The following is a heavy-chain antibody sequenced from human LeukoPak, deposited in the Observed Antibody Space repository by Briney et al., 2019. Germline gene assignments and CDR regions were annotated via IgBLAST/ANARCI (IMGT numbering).Heavy chain of an antibody. Sequence: GGSLRLSCAASGFTFSSYSMNWVRQAPGKGLEWVSSISSSSSYIYYADSVKGRFTISRDNAKNSLYLQMNSLRAEDTAVYYCVRERDYYDSSGFLDYFDYWGQGTLVTVSS. CDR3: VRERDYYDSSGFLDYFDY. CDR1: GFTFSSYS. CDR2: ISSSSSYI. V-gene: IGHV3-21*01. D-gene: IGHD3-22*01. J-gene: IGHJ4*02.